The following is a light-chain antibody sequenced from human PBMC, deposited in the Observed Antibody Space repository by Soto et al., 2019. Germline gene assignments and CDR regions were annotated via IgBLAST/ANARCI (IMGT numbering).Light chain of an antibody. Sequence: DIQMTQSPSSLSASVGDRVTIACQSNQDIGNYLNWYQQKPGKAPRLLIYDASNLEIGVPSRSSGSGSGTDFTFTISNLQPEDIATYYCQQYDTLPPYTFGQGTKVDIK. J-gene: IGKJ2*01. V-gene: IGKV1-33*01. CDR3: QQYDTLPPYT. CDR1: QDIGNY. CDR2: DAS.